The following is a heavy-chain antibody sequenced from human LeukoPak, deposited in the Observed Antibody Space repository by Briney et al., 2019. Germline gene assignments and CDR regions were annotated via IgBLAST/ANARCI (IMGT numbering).Heavy chain of an antibody. CDR3: AKGTLWFGELSPAFDY. V-gene: IGHV4-31*03. CDR1: GGSISSGGYY. CDR2: IYYSGST. D-gene: IGHD3-10*01. J-gene: IGHJ4*02. Sequence: SQTLSLTCTVSGGSISSGGYYWIWIRQHPGKGLEWIGYIYYSGSTYYNPSLKSRVTISVDTSKNQFSLKLSSVTAAYTAVYYCAKGTLWFGELSPAFDYWGQGTLVTVSS.